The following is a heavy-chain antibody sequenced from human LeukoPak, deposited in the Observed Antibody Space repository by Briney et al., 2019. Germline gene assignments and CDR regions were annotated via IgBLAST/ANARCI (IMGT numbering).Heavy chain of an antibody. D-gene: IGHD3-9*01. CDR1: GFTFNNYA. J-gene: IGHJ4*02. V-gene: IGHV3-23*01. Sequence: GGSLRLSCAASGFTFNNYAMSWVRQAPGKGLEWVSGISGSDYTYYTDSVKGRLTISRDNSKNTLYLQMNSLRAEDTAVYYCAKGVRYLDWWILDYWGQGTLVTVSS. CDR2: ISGSDYT. CDR3: AKGVRYLDWWILDY.